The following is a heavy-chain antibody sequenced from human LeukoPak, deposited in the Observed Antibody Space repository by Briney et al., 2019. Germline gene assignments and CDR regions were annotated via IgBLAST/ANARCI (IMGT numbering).Heavy chain of an antibody. D-gene: IGHD3-22*01. J-gene: IGHJ2*01. Sequence: GGSLRLSCAASGFTFSSYAMSWVRQAPGKGLEWVSALSGSGGSTYYADPVKGRFTISRDNSKNTLYLQMNSLRAEDTAVYYCAKHRHYYDSSGYYYWNFDLWGRGTLVTVSS. CDR3: AKHRHYYDSSGYYYWNFDL. V-gene: IGHV3-23*01. CDR2: LSGSGGST. CDR1: GFTFSSYA.